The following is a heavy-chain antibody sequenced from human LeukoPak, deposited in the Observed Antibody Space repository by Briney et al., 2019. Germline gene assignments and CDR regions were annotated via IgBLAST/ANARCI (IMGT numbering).Heavy chain of an antibody. J-gene: IGHJ4*02. CDR2: IRHSGTT. D-gene: IGHD3-10*01. CDR3: ARGRWASMVRGVTPFDY. CDR1: GDSISSGYY. Sequence: SETLSLTCTVSGDSISSGYYWGWIRQPPGKGLEWIGTIRHSGTTYYNPSLKSRVTISVDASKNQFSLKLSSVTAADTAVYYCARGRWASMVRGVTPFDYWGQGTLVTVSS. V-gene: IGHV4-38-2*02.